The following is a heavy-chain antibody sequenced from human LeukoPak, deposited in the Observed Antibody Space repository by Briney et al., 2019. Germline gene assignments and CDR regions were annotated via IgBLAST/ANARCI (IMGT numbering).Heavy chain of an antibody. CDR1: GDTLTGLS. CDR2: FDPEDGET. CDR3: ATYYYDSSGQNYYFDY. D-gene: IGHD3-22*01. Sequence: ASVKLSCKVSGDTLTGLSMHWVRQAPGKGLEWMRGFDPEDGETIYAQKFQGRVTMTQDTSTDTAYMEMCSLRSEDTAVYYCATYYYDSSGQNYYFDYWGQGTLVTVSS. V-gene: IGHV1-24*01. J-gene: IGHJ4*02.